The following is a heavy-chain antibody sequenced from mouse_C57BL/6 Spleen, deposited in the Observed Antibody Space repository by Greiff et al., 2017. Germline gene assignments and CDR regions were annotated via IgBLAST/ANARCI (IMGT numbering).Heavy chain of an antibody. D-gene: IGHD2-2*01. V-gene: IGHV1-15*01. Sequence: QVQLQQSGAELVRPGASVTLSCKASGYTFTDYEMHWVKQTPVHGLEWIGAIDPETGGTAYNQKFKGKAILTADKSSSTAYMELRSLTSEDSAVYYCTRGEVGLGYGAWFAYWGQGTLVTVSA. CDR1: GYTFTDYE. CDR2: IDPETGGT. CDR3: TRGEVGLGYGAWFAY. J-gene: IGHJ3*01.